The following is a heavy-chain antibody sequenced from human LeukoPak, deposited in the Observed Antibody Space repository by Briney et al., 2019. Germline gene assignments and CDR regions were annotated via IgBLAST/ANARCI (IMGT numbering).Heavy chain of an antibody. CDR2: IYYSGST. CDR1: GGSISSSSYY. V-gene: IGHV4-39*07. D-gene: IGHD6-13*01. CDR3: AREGIAAAGI. Sequence: PSETLSLTCTVSGGSISSSSYYWGWIRQPPGKGLEWIGSIYYSGSTYYNPSLKSRVTISVDTSKNQFSLKLSSVTAANTAVYYCAREGIAAAGIWGQGTLVTVSS. J-gene: IGHJ4*02.